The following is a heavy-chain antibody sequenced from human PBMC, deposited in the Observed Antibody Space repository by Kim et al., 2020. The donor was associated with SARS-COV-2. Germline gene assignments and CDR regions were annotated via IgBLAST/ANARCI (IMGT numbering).Heavy chain of an antibody. D-gene: IGHD6-13*01. CDR3: AREEAQQLVRWFDP. CDR2: ITGSGVRT. V-gene: IGHV3-23*01. Sequence: GGSLRLSCAASGFTFGRYVMIWVRQAPGKGLEWVSGITGSGVRTYYVDSVKGRFTISRDNSKNTLYLQMNSLRVEDTAVYYCAREEAQQLVRWFDPWGQGTMVTVSS. CDR1: GFTFGRYV. J-gene: IGHJ5*02.